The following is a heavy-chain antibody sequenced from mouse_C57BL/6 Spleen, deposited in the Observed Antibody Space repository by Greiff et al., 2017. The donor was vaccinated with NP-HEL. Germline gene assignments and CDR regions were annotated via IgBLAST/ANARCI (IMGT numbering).Heavy chain of an antibody. CDR2: IYPGSGST. CDR3: ARSDYGSSYSYYAMDY. J-gene: IGHJ4*01. Sequence: QVQLQQPGAELVKPGASVKMSCKASGYTFTSYWITWVKQRPGQGLEWIGDIYPGSGSTNYNEKFKSKATLTVDTSSSTAYMQLSSLTSEDSAVYYCARSDYGSSYSYYAMDYWGQGTSVTVSS. CDR1: GYTFTSYW. D-gene: IGHD1-1*01. V-gene: IGHV1-55*01.